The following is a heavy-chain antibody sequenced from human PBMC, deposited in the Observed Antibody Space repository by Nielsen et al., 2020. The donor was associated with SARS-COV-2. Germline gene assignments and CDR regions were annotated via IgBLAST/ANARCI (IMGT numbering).Heavy chain of an antibody. V-gene: IGHV3-30*04. D-gene: IGHD6-13*01. J-gene: IGHJ4*02. CDR2: ISYDGSNK. CDR3: ARDRIAAAGRYYFDY. CDR1: GFTFSSYA. Sequence: GESLKISCAASGFTFSSYAMHWVRQAPGKGLEWVAVISYDGSNKYYADSVKGRFTISRDNSKNTLYLQMNSLRAEDTAVYYCARDRIAAAGRYYFDYWGQGTLVTVSS.